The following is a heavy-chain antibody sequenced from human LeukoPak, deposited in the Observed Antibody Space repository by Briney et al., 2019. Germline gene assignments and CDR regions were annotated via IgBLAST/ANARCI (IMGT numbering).Heavy chain of an antibody. CDR2: IYPSGSS. CDR1: GGSISSGDYA. Sequence: SETLSLTCAVSGGSISSGDYAWSWLRQPPGKGLEWIGYIYPSGSSYYKPSIKRRVTISVDRSKNQFSLKLTSVAAADTAVYYCARSGWDYYDSSGPRSWFDPWGQGTLVTVSS. J-gene: IGHJ5*02. D-gene: IGHD3-22*01. V-gene: IGHV4-30-2*01. CDR3: ARSGWDYYDSSGPRSWFDP.